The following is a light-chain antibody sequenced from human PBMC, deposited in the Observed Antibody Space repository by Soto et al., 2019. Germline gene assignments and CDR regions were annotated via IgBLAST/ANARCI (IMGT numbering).Light chain of an antibody. Sequence: EIALTQSPGTLYLFPGERATLSCRASQSISSSYLAWYQQKPGQALRLLIYGTSHRDTGIPDRFSGAGSATDFTLPTSRLEPEDFAVYYCHQYGSAPAWTFGQGTKGEIK. CDR1: QSISSSY. J-gene: IGKJ1*01. CDR3: HQYGSAPAWT. CDR2: GTS. V-gene: IGKV3-20*01.